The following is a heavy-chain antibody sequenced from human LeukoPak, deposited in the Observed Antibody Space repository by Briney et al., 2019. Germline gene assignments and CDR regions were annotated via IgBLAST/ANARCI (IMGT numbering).Heavy chain of an antibody. CDR3: ASGNWNDRAFDI. Sequence: GGSLRLSCAASGLTFSAYWMSWVRQAPGKGLEWAANIKRDGSEKYYVDSVKGRFTISRDNAKNSLYLQMNSLRAEDTAVYYCASGNWNDRAFDIWGQGTMVTVSS. D-gene: IGHD1-20*01. V-gene: IGHV3-7*01. CDR2: IKRDGSEK. CDR1: GLTFSAYW. J-gene: IGHJ3*02.